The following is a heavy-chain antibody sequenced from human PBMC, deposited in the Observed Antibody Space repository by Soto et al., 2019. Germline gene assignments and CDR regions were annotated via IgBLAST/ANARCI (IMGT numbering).Heavy chain of an antibody. D-gene: IGHD6-6*01. CDR2: ISYDGSTK. Sequence: GGSLRLSCAASGFTFSSYGMHWVRQVPGKGLEGVAVISYDGSTKYYADSVKGRFTISRDNSQNTLYLQMNNLRVEDTAVYYCAKVLQYSSSPPDYWGQGTLVTVSS. CDR1: GFTFSSYG. V-gene: IGHV3-30*18. CDR3: AKVLQYSSSPPDY. J-gene: IGHJ4*02.